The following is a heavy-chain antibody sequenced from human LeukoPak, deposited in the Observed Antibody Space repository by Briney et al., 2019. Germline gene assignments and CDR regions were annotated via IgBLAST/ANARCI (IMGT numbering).Heavy chain of an antibody. J-gene: IGHJ6*02. D-gene: IGHD6-19*01. CDR1: GGSISSYY. V-gene: IGHV4-59*08. CDR2: IYYSGST. CDR3: ARSQEPQWLAYYYGMDV. Sequence: SETLSLTCTVSGGSISSYYWSWIRQPPGKGLEWIGYIYYSGSTNYNPSLKSRVTISVDTSKNHFSLKLSSVTAADTAVYYCARSQEPQWLAYYYGMDVWGQGTTVTVSS.